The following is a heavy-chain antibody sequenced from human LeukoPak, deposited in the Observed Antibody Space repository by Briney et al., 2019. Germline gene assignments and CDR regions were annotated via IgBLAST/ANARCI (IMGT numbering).Heavy chain of an antibody. CDR2: IYYSRTT. CDR1: GGSISSTY. Sequence: PSETLSLTCTISGGSISSTYWSWIRQPPGKGLEWIGYIYYSRTTNYNPSLKSRVTISVDTSKNQFSLKLGSVTAADTAVYYCASARWLQPDYFDYWGQGTLVTVSS. V-gene: IGHV4-59*01. J-gene: IGHJ4*02. CDR3: ASARWLQPDYFDY. D-gene: IGHD5-24*01.